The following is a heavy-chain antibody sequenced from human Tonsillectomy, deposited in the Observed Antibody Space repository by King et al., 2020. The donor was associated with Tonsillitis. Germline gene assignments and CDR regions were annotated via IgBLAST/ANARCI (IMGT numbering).Heavy chain of an antibody. CDR1: GGSISSGSYY. CDR3: VRGVWGDAFDI. V-gene: IGHV4-61*02. CDR2: IYTSGST. J-gene: IGHJ3*02. D-gene: IGHD3-16*01. Sequence: QLQESGPGLVKPSQTLSLTCTVSGGSISSGSYYWSWIRQPAGKGLEGIGRIYTSGSTNYNPSLKSRVTMSVDTSENQFSLKLSSVTAADTAVYYCVRGVWGDAFDIWGQGTMVTVSS.